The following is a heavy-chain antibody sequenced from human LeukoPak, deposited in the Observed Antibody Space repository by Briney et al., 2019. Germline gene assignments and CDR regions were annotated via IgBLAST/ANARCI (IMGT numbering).Heavy chain of an antibody. CDR3: ARDYWPWELLGEGYFDY. D-gene: IGHD1-26*01. Sequence: GGSLRLSCAASGFTFSSYAMHWVRQAPGKGLEWVAVISYDGSNKYYADSVKGRFTISRDNSKNTLYLQMNSLRAEDTAVYYCARDYWPWELLGEGYFDYWGQGTLVTVSS. CDR1: GFTFSSYA. V-gene: IGHV3-30-3*01. J-gene: IGHJ4*02. CDR2: ISYDGSNK.